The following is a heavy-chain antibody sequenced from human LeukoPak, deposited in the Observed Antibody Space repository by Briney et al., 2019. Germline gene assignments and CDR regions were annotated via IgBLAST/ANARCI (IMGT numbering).Heavy chain of an antibody. CDR3: ARLGRVAAAGAYDYHSLDV. D-gene: IGHD6-19*01. Sequence: SETLSLTCTVSGDSSSTCSWTWIRQPPGKGLGWIGDIYCSGSTDHNPSLKSRVTFSVDTSKNQLSLKLNSVTAADTALYYCARLGRVAAAGAYDYHSLDVWGQGITVTVSS. V-gene: IGHV4-59*08. CDR2: IYCSGST. J-gene: IGHJ6*02. CDR1: GDSSSTCS.